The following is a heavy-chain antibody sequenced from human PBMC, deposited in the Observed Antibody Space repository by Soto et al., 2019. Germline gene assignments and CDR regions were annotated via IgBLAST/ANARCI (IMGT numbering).Heavy chain of an antibody. CDR1: GDSVSSNSAA. D-gene: IGHD5-12*01. CDR2: TYYRSKWYN. V-gene: IGHV6-1*01. Sequence: PSQTLSLTCAISGDSVSSNSAAWNWIRQSPSRGLEWLGRTYYRSKWYNDYAVSVKSRITINPDTSKNQFSLQLNSVTPEDTAVYYCARDIVATITRGKTYYYYGMDVWSQGTTVTVSS. J-gene: IGHJ6*02. CDR3: ARDIVATITRGKTYYYYGMDV.